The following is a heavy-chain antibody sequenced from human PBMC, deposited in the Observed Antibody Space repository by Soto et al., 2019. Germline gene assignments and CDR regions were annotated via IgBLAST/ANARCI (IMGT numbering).Heavy chain of an antibody. V-gene: IGHV3-30*18. CDR3: AKDRVETGLGEIDY. J-gene: IGHJ4*02. Sequence: QVQLVESGGGVVQPGRSLRLSCAASGFTFTTNGMHWVRQAPGKGLEWVAVISYDGSNNYYADSVKGRLTISRDNSKNTLYLQMNSLRPEDTAVYYCAKDRVETGLGEIDYWGQGTLVTVSS. CDR1: GFTFTTNG. CDR2: ISYDGSNN. D-gene: IGHD5-18*01.